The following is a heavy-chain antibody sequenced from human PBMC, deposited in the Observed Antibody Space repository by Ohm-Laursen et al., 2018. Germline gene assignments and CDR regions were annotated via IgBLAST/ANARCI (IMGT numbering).Heavy chain of an antibody. V-gene: IGHV3-23*01. CDR2: ISGRDGST. D-gene: IGHD3-9*01. CDR3: AKGRVRYPNFFEV. J-gene: IGHJ4*02. CDR1: GFTFDDYA. Sequence: SLRLSCTASGFTFDDYAMHWVRQAPGKGLEWVSGISGRDGSTYDADSVKGRFTVSRDHSSNTVYLQMSSLRAEDTAVYYCAKGRVRYPNFFEVWGQGTLVTVSS.